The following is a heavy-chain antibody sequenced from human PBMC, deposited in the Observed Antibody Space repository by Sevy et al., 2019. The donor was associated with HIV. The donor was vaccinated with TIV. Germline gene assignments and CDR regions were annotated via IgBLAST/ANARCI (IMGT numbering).Heavy chain of an antibody. Sequence: GGSLRLSCAASGFTFSNYAINWVRQAPGKGLEWVSRISGSGDSTFYADSVKGRFTISRDNSKNTVHLQMNSLRVEDTAVYYCAKVVVPADIDPIYYSAYGMDVWGQGTTVTVSS. J-gene: IGHJ6*02. CDR2: ISGSGDST. CDR3: AKVVVPADIDPIYYSAYGMDV. V-gene: IGHV3-23*01. D-gene: IGHD2-2*01. CDR1: GFTFSNYA.